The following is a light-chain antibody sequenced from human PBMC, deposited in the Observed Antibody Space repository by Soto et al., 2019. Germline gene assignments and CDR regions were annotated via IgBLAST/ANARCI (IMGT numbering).Light chain of an antibody. CDR2: LNSDGSH. Sequence: QLVLTQSPSASASLGASVKLTCTLRSGHSCYAIAWHQQQPEKGPRYLMKLNSDGSHSKRYGIPDRFSGSSSGSERYLTSSSLQSEDEADYYCQTCGTGIPWVFGGGTKLTVL. CDR3: QTCGTGIPWV. J-gene: IGLJ3*02. CDR1: SGHSCYA. V-gene: IGLV4-69*01.